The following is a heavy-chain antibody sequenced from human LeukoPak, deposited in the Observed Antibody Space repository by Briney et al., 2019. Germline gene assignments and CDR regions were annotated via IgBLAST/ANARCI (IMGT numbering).Heavy chain of an antibody. CDR3: ATVYSSSGGDY. V-gene: IGHV3-11*04. J-gene: IGHJ4*02. CDR2: ISSSGSTI. Sequence: PGGSLRLSCAASGFTFSDHYMSWIRQARGKGLEWVSYISSSGSTIYYADSVKGRFTISRDNSKNTLYLQMNSLRAEDTAVYYCATVYSSSGGDYWGQGTLVTVSS. CDR1: GFTFSDHY. D-gene: IGHD6-6*01.